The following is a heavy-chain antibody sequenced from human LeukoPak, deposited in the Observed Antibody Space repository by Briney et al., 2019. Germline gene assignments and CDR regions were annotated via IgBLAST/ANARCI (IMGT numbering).Heavy chain of an antibody. CDR3: ARDDYLAKNTMIQGY. CDR1: GYTFTSYY. V-gene: IGHV1-46*01. CDR2: INPSGGST. J-gene: IGHJ4*02. Sequence: GASVKVSCKASGYTFTSYYMHWVRQAPGQGLEGMGIINPSGGSTSYAQKFQGRVTMTRDTSTSTVYMELSSLRSEDTAVYYCARDDYLAKNTMIQGYWGQGTLVTVSS. D-gene: IGHD3-22*01.